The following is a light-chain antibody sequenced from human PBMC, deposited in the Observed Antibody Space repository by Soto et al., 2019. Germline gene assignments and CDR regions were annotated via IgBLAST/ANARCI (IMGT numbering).Light chain of an antibody. CDR2: ANN. J-gene: IGLJ1*01. V-gene: IGLV1-40*01. CDR1: SSNIGAGYD. CDR3: QSYDSSLSGYV. Sequence: QSVLTQPPSVSGAPGQRVTISCTGSSSNIGAGYDVHWYQQLPGTAPKLLIYANNFRPSGVPDRFSGSKSGTSASLAITGLQAEDEADYYCQSYDSSLSGYVFGAGTKLTVL.